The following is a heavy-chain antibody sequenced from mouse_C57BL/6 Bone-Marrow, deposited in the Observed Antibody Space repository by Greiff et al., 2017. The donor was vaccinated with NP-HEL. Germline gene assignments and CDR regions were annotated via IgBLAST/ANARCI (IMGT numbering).Heavy chain of an antibody. CDR1: GYTFTTYP. CDR3: ARGGNYWYYFDY. V-gene: IGHV1-47*01. D-gene: IGHD2-1*01. CDR2: FHPYNDDT. Sequence: QVQLKESGAELVKPGASVKMSCKASGYTFTTYPIEWVKQNPGKSLEWIGNFHPYNDDTEYNEKFKNKATLTVEKSSSTFYLELSRLTSDDSSVYYGARGGNYWYYFDYWGQGTTLTVAS. J-gene: IGHJ2*01.